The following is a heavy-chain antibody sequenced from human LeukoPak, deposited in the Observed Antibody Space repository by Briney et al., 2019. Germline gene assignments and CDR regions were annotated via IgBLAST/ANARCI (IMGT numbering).Heavy chain of an antibody. D-gene: IGHD6-19*01. CDR1: GFTFSSYA. Sequence: GGSLRLSCAASGFTFSSYAMSWVRQAPGKGLEWVSVIYSGGSTYYADSVKGRFTISRDNSKNTLYLQMNSLRVEDTAVYYCAREVLAVAGYWGQGTLVTVSS. V-gene: IGHV3-66*01. CDR3: AREVLAVAGY. J-gene: IGHJ4*02. CDR2: IYSGGST.